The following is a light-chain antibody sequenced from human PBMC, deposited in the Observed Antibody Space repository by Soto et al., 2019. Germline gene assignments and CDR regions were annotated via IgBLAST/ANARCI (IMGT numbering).Light chain of an antibody. Sequence: NFMLTQPHSVSESPGKTVTISCTRSSGSIASNYVQWYQQRPGSAPTTVIYEDNQRPSGVPDRFSGSIDSSSNSASLTISGLKTEDEADYYCQSYDSQDVVFGGGTQLTVL. CDR1: SGSIASNY. J-gene: IGLJ2*01. CDR2: EDN. V-gene: IGLV6-57*04. CDR3: QSYDSQDVV.